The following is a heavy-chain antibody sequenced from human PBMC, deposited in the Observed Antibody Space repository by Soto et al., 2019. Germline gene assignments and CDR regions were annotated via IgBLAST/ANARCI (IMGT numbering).Heavy chain of an antibody. CDR1: GVCCGSEA. CDR2: ISGSGGST. V-gene: IGHV3-23*01. CDR3: ARDIQPLYSSSCSY. D-gene: IGHD6-13*01. Sequence: GGSVGLGCAASGVCCGSEAMRWVRQAPGKGLEWVSAISGSGGSTYYADSVKGRFTISRDNSKNTLYLQMNSLRAEDTAVYYGARDIQPLYSSSCSYWGQGT. J-gene: IGHJ4*02.